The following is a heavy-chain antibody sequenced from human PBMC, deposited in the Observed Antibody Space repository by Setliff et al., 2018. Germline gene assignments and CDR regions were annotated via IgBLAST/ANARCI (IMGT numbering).Heavy chain of an antibody. CDR2: ISSSSSYI. Sequence: GGSLRLSCAASGFTFSSYWMSWVRQAPGKGLEWVSSISSSSSYIYYADSVKGRFTISRDNAENSLYLQMNGLGADDTAVYYCARDLDGGNGHDLWGRGTLVTVSS. J-gene: IGHJ5*02. D-gene: IGHD2-15*01. V-gene: IGHV3-21*01. CDR1: GFTFSSYW. CDR3: ARDLDGGNGHDL.